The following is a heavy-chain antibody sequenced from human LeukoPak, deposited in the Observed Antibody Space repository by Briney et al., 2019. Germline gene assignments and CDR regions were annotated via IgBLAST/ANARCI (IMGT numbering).Heavy chain of an antibody. D-gene: IGHD6-13*01. CDR2: IRYDGSNK. V-gene: IGHV3-30*02. CDR3: AKDREAAAGTVPFDY. J-gene: IGHJ4*02. Sequence: GGSLRLSCAASGFTFSSYGMYWVRQAPGKGLEWVAFIRYDGSNKYYADSVKGRFTISRDNSKNTLYLQMNSLRAEDTAVYYCAKDREAAAGTVPFDYWGQGTLVTVSS. CDR1: GFTFSSYG.